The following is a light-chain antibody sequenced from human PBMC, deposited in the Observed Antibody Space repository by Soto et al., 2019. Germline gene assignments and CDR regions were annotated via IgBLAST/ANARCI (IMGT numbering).Light chain of an antibody. CDR2: EVY. CDR1: SIDVGGYNY. V-gene: IGLV2-8*01. J-gene: IGLJ1*01. CDR3: SSYVGTNSYV. Sequence: QSVLTHPPSASGSPGQSFSISCTGTSIDVGGYNYVSWYQHHPGKAPKLIIYEVYKRPSGVPDRFSGSKSGNTAALTVSGLQAEDEADYYCSSYVGTNSYVFGTGTKVTVL.